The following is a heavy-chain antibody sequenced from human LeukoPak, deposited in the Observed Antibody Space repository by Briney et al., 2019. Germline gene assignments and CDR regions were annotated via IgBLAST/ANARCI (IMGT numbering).Heavy chain of an antibody. CDR3: AVYSGSYYTPGY. V-gene: IGHV4-31*03. CDR1: GGSISSGGYY. Sequence: SQTLSLTCTVSGGSISSGGYYWSWIRQQPGKGLEWIGYIYYSGSTYYNPSLKSRVTISVDTSKNQFSLKLSSVTAADTAVYYCAVYSGSYYTPGYWGQGTLVTVSS. D-gene: IGHD1-26*01. CDR2: IYYSGST. J-gene: IGHJ4*02.